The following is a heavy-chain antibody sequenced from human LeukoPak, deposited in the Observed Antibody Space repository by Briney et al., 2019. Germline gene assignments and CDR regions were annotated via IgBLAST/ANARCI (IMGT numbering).Heavy chain of an antibody. CDR2: IIPILGIA. CDR1: GGTFSSYA. D-gene: IGHD3-22*01. V-gene: IGHV1-69*04. J-gene: IGHJ4*02. Sequence: RASVKVSCKASGGTFSSYAISWVRQAPGQGLEWMGRIIPILGIANYAQKFQGRVTITADKSTSTAYMELSSLRSEDTAVYYCAREGVTYYYDSSGYRDFVYWGQGTLVTVSS. CDR3: AREGVTYYYDSSGYRDFVY.